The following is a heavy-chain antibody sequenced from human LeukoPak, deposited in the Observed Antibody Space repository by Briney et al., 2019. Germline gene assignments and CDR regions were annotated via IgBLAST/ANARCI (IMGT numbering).Heavy chain of an antibody. Sequence: ASVKVSCKVSGYTLTELSMHWVRQAPGKGLEWMGGFDPEDGETIYAQKFQGRVTMTEDTSTDTAYMELSSLRFEDTAVYYCATDPGLYCSGGSCYDWFDPWGQGTLVTVSS. V-gene: IGHV1-24*01. J-gene: IGHJ5*02. CDR2: FDPEDGET. D-gene: IGHD2-15*01. CDR3: ATDPGLYCSGGSCYDWFDP. CDR1: GYTLTELS.